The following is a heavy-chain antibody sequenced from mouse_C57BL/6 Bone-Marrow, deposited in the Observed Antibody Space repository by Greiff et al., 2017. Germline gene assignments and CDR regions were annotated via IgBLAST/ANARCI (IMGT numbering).Heavy chain of an antibody. D-gene: IGHD2-5*01. Sequence: VQLQQSGAELAKPGASVKLSCKASGYTFTSYWMHWVQQRPGQGLEWIGYINPSSGYTTYNQKFTGKATLTADKSSSTAYMQLSSLTYEESAVYYCANAYYSNYRCAYWGQGTLVTVSA. CDR3: ANAYYSNYRCAY. CDR2: INPSSGYT. V-gene: IGHV1-7*01. CDR1: GYTFTSYW. J-gene: IGHJ3*01.